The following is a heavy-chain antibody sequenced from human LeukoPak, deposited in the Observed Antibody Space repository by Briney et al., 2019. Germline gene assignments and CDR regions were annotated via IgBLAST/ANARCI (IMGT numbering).Heavy chain of an antibody. CDR3: ARASSDSGRNAFDI. CDR1: GGSISSGSYY. CDR2: ISTSGST. D-gene: IGHD1-26*01. V-gene: IGHV4-61*02. J-gene: IGHJ3*02. Sequence: KASETLSLTCTVSGGSISSGSYYWSWIRQPAGKGLEWIGRISTSGSTNYNPSLKSRVTISVDTSRTQFSLQLSSLTAADTAVYYCARASSDSGRNAFDIWGQGTMVTVSS.